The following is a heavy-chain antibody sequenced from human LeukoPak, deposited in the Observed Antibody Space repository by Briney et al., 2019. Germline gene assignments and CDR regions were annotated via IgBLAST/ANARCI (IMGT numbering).Heavy chain of an antibody. CDR1: GFTFDDYD. CDR2: INWNGGDT. V-gene: IGHV3-20*04. J-gene: IGHJ4*02. D-gene: IGHD4-11*01. CDR3: ARIIADYSISY. Sequence: GGSLRLSCAASGFTFDDYDMSWVRQAPGKGLEWVSGINWNGGDTAYADSVKGRFTISRDNSKNTLYLQMNSLRAEDTAVYYCARIIADYSISYWGQGTLVTVSS.